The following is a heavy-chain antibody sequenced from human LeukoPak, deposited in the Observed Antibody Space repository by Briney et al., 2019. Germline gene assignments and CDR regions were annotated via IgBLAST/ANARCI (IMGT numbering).Heavy chain of an antibody. V-gene: IGHV3-11*05. CDR3: ARGGYSFASHS. J-gene: IGHJ4*02. CDR2: ISSSSTHT. CDR1: GFTLSEYY. Sequence: GGSLRLSCAASGFTLSEYYMSWVGQAPGKGLEWISYISSSSTHTNYADSVKGRFTISRDNAKNSVYLQMSSLRAEDTAVYYCARGGYSFASHSWGQGTLVTVSS. D-gene: IGHD5-18*01.